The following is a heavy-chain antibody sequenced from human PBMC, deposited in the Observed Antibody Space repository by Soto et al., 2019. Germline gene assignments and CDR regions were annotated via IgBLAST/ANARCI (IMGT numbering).Heavy chain of an antibody. V-gene: IGHV4-39*01. CDR3: ARHEVADDSSGYYYGGYNWFDP. J-gene: IGHJ5*02. D-gene: IGHD3-22*01. Sequence: QLQLQESGPGLVKPSETLSLTCTVSGGSISSSSYYWGWIRQPPGKGLEWIGSIHYSWSTYFNPSLKCRVTISVDTSKNQFTLKLSSVTAADTAVDYCARHEVADDSSGYYYGGYNWFDPWGQGTLVTVSS. CDR1: GGSISSSSYY. CDR2: IHYSWST.